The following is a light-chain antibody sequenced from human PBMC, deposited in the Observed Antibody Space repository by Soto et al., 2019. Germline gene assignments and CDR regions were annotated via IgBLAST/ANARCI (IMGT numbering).Light chain of an antibody. CDR3: QQYNRT. Sequence: DIQMTESPASLSSSVGWRFTITCRASQSISSWLAWYQQKPGRAPKLLIYDASSLESGVPSRFSGSGSGTEFTLTISSLQPDDSATYYCQQYNRTFGQGTKVDIK. CDR1: QSISSW. J-gene: IGKJ1*01. CDR2: DAS. V-gene: IGKV1-5*01.